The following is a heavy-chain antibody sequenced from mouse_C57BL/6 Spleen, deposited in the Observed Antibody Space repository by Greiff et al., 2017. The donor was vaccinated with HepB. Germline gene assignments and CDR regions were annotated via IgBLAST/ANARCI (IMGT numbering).Heavy chain of an antibody. D-gene: IGHD1-1*01. CDR1: GFTFSSYA. J-gene: IGHJ1*03. CDR3: TRDLEYYRRYFDV. V-gene: IGHV5-9-1*02. CDR2: ISSGGDYI. Sequence: EVQRVESGEGLVKPGGSLKLSCAASGFTFSSYAMSWVRQTPEKRLEWVAYISSGGDYIYYADTVKGRFTISRDNARNTLYLQMSSLKSEDTAMYYCTRDLEYYRRYFDVWGTGTTVTVSS.